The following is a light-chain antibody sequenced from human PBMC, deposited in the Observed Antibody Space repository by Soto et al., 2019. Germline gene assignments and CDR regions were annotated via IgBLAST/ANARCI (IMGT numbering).Light chain of an antibody. CDR2: SAS. V-gene: IGKV1-27*01. CDR1: QVITND. J-gene: IGKJ4*01. CDR3: QKYNSLPPT. Sequence: DIQVTQSPASLSASVGDRITITCRTSQVITNDLAWYQQKPGKPPKLLISSASTLESGVPSRFSGSAFGTEFTLTISNLQPEDFATYYCQKYNSLPPTFGGGTKVDIK.